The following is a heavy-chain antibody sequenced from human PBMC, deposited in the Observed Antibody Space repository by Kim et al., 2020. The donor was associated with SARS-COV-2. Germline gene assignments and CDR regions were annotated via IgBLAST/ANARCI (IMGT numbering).Heavy chain of an antibody. Sequence: SNPSLKSRVPISVYTSKNQFSLKPTPATAADTAVYYCARQGAYDAKWFDPWGQGTLVTVSS. V-gene: IGHV4-59*08. J-gene: IGHJ5*02. CDR3: ARQGAYDAKWFDP. D-gene: IGHD2-8*01.